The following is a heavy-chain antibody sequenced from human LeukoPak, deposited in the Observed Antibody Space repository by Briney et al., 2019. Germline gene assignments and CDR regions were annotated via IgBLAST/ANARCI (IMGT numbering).Heavy chain of an antibody. CDR3: AREHRLLWFGELLTLTLDY. CDR1: GDSVSSNSAA. V-gene: IGHV6-1*01. CDR2: TYYRSKWYN. Sequence: SQTLSLTCAISGDSVSSNSAAWNWIRQSPSRGLEWLGRTYYRSKWYNDYAVSVKSRITINPDTSKNQFSLQLNSVTPEDTAVYYCAREHRLLWFGELLTLTLDYWGQGTLVTVSS. D-gene: IGHD3-10*01. J-gene: IGHJ4*02.